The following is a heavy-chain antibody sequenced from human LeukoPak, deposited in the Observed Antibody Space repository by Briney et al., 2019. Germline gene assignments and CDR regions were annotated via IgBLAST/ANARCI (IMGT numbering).Heavy chain of an antibody. V-gene: IGHV3-7*01. CDR2: IKQDGSEK. CDR3: ATERAGERPRPLLSYYYMDV. D-gene: IGHD3-16*01. Sequence: PGGSLRLSFAASGFTFSSYRMSWVRQAPGKGLEWVANIKQDGSEKHYVDSVKGRFTISRDNAKNSLYLQMNSLRAEDTAVYYCATERAGERPRPLLSYYYMDVWGKGTTVTISS. J-gene: IGHJ6*03. CDR1: GFTFSSYR.